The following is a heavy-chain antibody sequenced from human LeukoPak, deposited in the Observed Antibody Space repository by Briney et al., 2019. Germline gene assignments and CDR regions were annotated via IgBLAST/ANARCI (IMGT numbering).Heavy chain of an antibody. D-gene: IGHD7-27*01. CDR2: ISAYNGNT. V-gene: IGHV1-18*01. J-gene: IGHJ6*03. CDR3: ARAPARLGTHYYYMDV. CDR1: GYTFTSYG. Sequence: ASVKVSCKASGYTFTSYGISWVRQAPGQGLEWMGWISAYNGNTNYAQKLQGRVTMTTDTSTSTAYMELRSLRSDDTAVYYCARAPARLGTHYYYMDVWGKGTTVTVSS.